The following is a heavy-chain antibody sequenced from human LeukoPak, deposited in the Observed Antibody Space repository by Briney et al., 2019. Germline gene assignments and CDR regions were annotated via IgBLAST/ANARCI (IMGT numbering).Heavy chain of an antibody. CDR1: GFTFSSYW. CDR2: IKRDGSEK. J-gene: IGHJ4*02. V-gene: IGHV3-7*01. CDR3: ARDLYRIVVVPHYFDY. Sequence: PGGSLRLSCAASGFTFSSYWMSWVRQAPGKGLEWVANIKRDGSEKYYVDSVKGRFIISRDNAKNSLYLQMNSLRAEDTAVYYCARDLYRIVVVPHYFDYWGQGTLVTASS. D-gene: IGHD3-22*01.